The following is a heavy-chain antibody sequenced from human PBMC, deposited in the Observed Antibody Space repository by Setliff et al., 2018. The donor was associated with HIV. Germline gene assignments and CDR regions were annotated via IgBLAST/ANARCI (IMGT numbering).Heavy chain of an antibody. Sequence: PSETLSLTCTVSGDSISSDAYYWSWIRQHPEKGLEWVGYISYSGGSYYNPSLKSRISISMDTSKNQFSLKLKSVTAADTAVYYCARLNVEMFVVMAATPGWFGPWGQGILVPVSS. CDR1: GDSISSDAYY. D-gene: IGHD2-15*01. CDR2: ISYSGGS. CDR3: ARLNVEMFVVMAATPGWFGP. V-gene: IGHV4-31*03. J-gene: IGHJ5*02.